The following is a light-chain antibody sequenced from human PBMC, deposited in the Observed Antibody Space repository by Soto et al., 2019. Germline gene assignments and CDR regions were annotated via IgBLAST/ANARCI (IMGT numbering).Light chain of an antibody. J-gene: IGLJ1*01. V-gene: IGLV2-14*01. CDR1: SSDIGSYNY. Sequence: QSALTQPASVSGSPGQSIAISCIGTSSDIGSYNYVSWYQQHPGKAPKLMIYDVSNRPSGVSDRLSGSKSGNTASLTISGLQAEDEADYYCKSFTTSSTYVFGTGTRSPS. CDR2: DVS. CDR3: KSFTTSSTYV.